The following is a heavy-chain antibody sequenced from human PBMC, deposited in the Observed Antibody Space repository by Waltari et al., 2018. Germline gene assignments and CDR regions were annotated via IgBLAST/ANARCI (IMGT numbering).Heavy chain of an antibody. CDR3: AREVFGGYDSQSYYYYGMDV. CDR1: GFTFSSYA. J-gene: IGHJ6*02. D-gene: IGHD5-12*01. CDR2: ISSNGGST. Sequence: VQLVQSGGGLVQPGGSLRLSCAASGFTFSSYAMHWVRQAPGKGLEYVSAISSNGGSTYYADSVKGRFTISRDNSKNTLYLQMGSLRAEDTAVYYCAREVFGGYDSQSYYYYGMDVWGQGTTVTVSS. V-gene: IGHV3-64*07.